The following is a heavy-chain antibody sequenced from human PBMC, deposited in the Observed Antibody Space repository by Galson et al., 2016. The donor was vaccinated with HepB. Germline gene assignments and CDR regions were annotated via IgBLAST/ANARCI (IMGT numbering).Heavy chain of an antibody. Sequence: SLRLSCAASGFSFSSSWMHWVRQAPGKGLVWVSRIDRYGSSTGYADSVKGRFTISRDNAKNTLFLHMNSLRVEDTAVYYCARVVGRGVYDGRFDYWGQGILVTVSS. CDR1: GFSFSSSW. D-gene: IGHD5/OR15-5a*01. CDR2: IDRYGSST. J-gene: IGHJ4*02. V-gene: IGHV3-74*01. CDR3: ARVVGRGVYDGRFDY.